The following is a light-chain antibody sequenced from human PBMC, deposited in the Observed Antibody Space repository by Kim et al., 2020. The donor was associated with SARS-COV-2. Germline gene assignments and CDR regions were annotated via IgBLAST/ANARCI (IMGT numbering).Light chain of an antibody. CDR2: GKN. CDR1: SLRSYY. CDR3: NSRDSSGNHYV. J-gene: IGLJ1*01. Sequence: SSELTHDTAVSVALGQTVRITCQGDSLRSYYASWYQQKPGQAPVLVIYGKNNRPSGIPDRFSGSSSGNTASLTITGAQAEDEADYYCNSRDSSGNHYVFGTGTKVTVL. V-gene: IGLV3-19*01.